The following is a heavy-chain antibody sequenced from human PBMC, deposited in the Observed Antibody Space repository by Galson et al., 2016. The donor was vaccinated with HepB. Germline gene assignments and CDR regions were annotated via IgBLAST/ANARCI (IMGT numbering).Heavy chain of an antibody. V-gene: IGHV3-30-3*01. CDR2: ISHDGNSK. CDR1: GFTFSSYT. D-gene: IGHD3-22*01. CDR3: ARGGFYDSSDYFDY. J-gene: IGHJ4*02. Sequence: SLRLSCAASGFTFSSYTMHWVRQAPGKGLEWVAVISHDGNSKYYGDSVKGRLTISRDNSKNTLLVQMNSLSAEDTAVYYCARGGFYDSSDYFDYWGQGTLVTVSS.